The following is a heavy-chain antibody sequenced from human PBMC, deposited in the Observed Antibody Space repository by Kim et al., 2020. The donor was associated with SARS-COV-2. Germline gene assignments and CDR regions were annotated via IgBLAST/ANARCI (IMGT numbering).Heavy chain of an antibody. Sequence: SETLSLTCTVSGGSITGSYWSWIRQPPGKGLEWIGHIYDSGTTNYNPSLKSRAVISDDTSKNQFSLKLTSVTPADTAVYFCARDGYGSGSYGWFDPWGQGTLVTVSS. CDR2: IYDSGTT. V-gene: IGHV4-59*01. D-gene: IGHD3-10*01. CDR3: ARDGYGSGSYGWFDP. CDR1: GGSITGSY. J-gene: IGHJ5*02.